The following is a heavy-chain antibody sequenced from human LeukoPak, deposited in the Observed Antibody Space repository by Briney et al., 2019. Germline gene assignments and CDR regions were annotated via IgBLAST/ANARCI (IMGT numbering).Heavy chain of an antibody. Sequence: GSLRLSCAASGFTFSSYWRSWVRQAPGKGLEWVAVIYSGGSTYYADSVKGRFTISRDNSKNTLYLQMNSLRAEDTAVYYCARDRGGSSGWYYFDYWGQGTLVTVSS. CDR1: GFTFSSYW. CDR3: ARDRGGSSGWYYFDY. J-gene: IGHJ4*02. V-gene: IGHV3-53*01. CDR2: IYSGGST. D-gene: IGHD6-19*01.